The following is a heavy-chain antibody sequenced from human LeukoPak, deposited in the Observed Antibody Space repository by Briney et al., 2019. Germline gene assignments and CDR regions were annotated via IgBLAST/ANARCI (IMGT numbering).Heavy chain of an antibody. J-gene: IGHJ3*02. CDR3: ARSGGDAFDI. CDR1: GFTLSSYW. D-gene: IGHD3-10*01. V-gene: IGHV3-74*01. CDR2: INSDGSST. Sequence: GGSLRLSCTASGFTLSSYWMHWVRQAPGKGLVWVSRINSDGSSTSYADSVEGRFIISRDNAKNTLYLQMNSLRAEDTAVYYCARSGGDAFDIWGQGTVVTVSS.